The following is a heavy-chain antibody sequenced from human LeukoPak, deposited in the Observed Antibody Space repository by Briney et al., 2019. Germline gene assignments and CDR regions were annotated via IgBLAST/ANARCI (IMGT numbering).Heavy chain of an antibody. Sequence: GGSLRLSCAASGFTFSSYSMNWVRQAPGKGLEWVSSISSSSSYIYYADSVKGRFTTSRDNAKNSLYLQMNSLRAEDTAVYYCARDSTGGKSGSYNWGQGTLVTVSS. D-gene: IGHD1-26*01. CDR2: ISSSSSYI. CDR3: ARDSTGGKSGSYN. CDR1: GFTFSSYS. J-gene: IGHJ4*02. V-gene: IGHV3-21*01.